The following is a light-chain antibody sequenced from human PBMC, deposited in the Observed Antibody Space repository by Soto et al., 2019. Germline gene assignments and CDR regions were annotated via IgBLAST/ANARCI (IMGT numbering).Light chain of an antibody. V-gene: IGLV2-14*01. CDR1: SIYIGPYNY. CDR3: SSYTRSPNYG. J-gene: IGLJ1*01. CDR2: EVS. Sequence: QSFITQHAYGSEFRGQCLTISCTGTSIYIGPYNYVSWYQQHPSKAPKLIIYEVSYRPSGISNRFSGSKSGNTASLTISGLQAEDEAEYYCSSYTRSPNYGCGAGTKLTVL.